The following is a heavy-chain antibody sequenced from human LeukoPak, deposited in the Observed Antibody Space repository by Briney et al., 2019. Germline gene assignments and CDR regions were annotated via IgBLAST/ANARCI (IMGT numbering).Heavy chain of an antibody. J-gene: IGHJ4*02. CDR2: INHSGST. CDR1: GGSFSGYY. D-gene: IGHD5-18*01. Sequence: SETLSLTCAVYGGSFSGYYWSWIRQPPGKGLEWIGEINHSGSTNYNPSLKSRVTISVDTSKNQFSLKLSSVTAADTAVYYCARGGDTAMAPTLAFDYWGQGTLVTVSS. V-gene: IGHV4-34*01. CDR3: ARGGDTAMAPTLAFDY.